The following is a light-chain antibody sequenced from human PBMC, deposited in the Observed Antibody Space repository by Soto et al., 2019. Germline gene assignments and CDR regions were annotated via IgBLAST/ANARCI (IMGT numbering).Light chain of an antibody. V-gene: IGKV3-11*01. CDR2: DAS. CDR3: QQRSNWPPWT. J-gene: IGKJ1*01. CDR1: QSVSSY. Sequence: EIVLTQSPATLSLSPGERATLSCRASQSVSSYLAWYQQKPGQDPRLLIYDASNRATGIPARLSGSGSGTNFTLTISSLEPADFAVYYCQQRSNWPPWTFGQGTKVEIK.